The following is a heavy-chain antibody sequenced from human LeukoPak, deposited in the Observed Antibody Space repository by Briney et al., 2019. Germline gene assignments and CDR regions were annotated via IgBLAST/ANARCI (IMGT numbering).Heavy chain of an antibody. CDR3: AREVREGYFDY. CDR1: GGSISSGGYS. J-gene: IGHJ4*02. D-gene: IGHD3-10*01. V-gene: IGHV4-30-2*01. Sequence: PSQTLSLTCAVSGGSISSGGYSWSWIRQPPGKGLEWIGYIYHSGSTYYNPSLKSRVTISVDRSKNQFSLKLSSVTAADTAVYYCAREVREGYFDYWGQGTLVTVSS. CDR2: IYHSGST.